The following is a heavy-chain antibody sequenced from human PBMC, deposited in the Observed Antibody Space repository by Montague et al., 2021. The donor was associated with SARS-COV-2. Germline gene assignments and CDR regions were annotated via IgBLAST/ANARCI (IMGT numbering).Heavy chain of an antibody. V-gene: IGHV4-39*01. CDR1: GGSISSSSYY. CDR3: ARHYGAVVPAAIYYYYGMDV. D-gene: IGHD2-2*02. Sequence: SETLSLTCTVPGGSISSSSYYWGWIRQPPGKGLEWIGSIYYSGSTYYNPSLKSRVTISVDTSKNQFSLKLSSVTAADTAVYYCARHYGAVVPAAIYYYYGMDVWGQGTTVTVSS. CDR2: IYYSGST. J-gene: IGHJ6*02.